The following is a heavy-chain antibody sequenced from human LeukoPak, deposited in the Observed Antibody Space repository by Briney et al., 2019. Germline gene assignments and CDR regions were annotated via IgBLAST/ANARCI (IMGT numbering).Heavy chain of an antibody. CDR1: GFTFSSYS. CDR2: ISSSSSYI. V-gene: IGHV3-21*01. CDR3: ARGVRDIFVVVAAASFY. Sequence: GPSLRLSCAASGFTFSSYSMNWDIQTPGKGMDWVSSISSSSSYIYYADSVKGRFTMSRDNVKNSLYLQMNSLRAEDTAVYYCARGVRDIFVVVAAASFYWGQGTLVTVSS. J-gene: IGHJ4*02. D-gene: IGHD2-2*01.